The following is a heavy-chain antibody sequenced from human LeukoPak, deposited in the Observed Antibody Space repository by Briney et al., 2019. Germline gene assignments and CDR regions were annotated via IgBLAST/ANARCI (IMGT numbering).Heavy chain of an antibody. V-gene: IGHV4-30-4*01. CDR1: GGSISSGDYY. CDR3: ARQDSSGYLDY. CDR2: IYYSGST. J-gene: IGHJ4*02. Sequence: SQTLSLTCSVSGGSISSGDYYWSWIRQTPGKGLEWIGNIYYSGSTNYNASLKSRITISVDTSKNQFSLKLSSVTAADTAVYYCARQDSSGYLDYWGQGTLVTVSS. D-gene: IGHD3-22*01.